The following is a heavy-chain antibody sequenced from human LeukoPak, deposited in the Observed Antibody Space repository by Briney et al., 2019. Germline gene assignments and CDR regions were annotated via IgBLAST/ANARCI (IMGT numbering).Heavy chain of an antibody. CDR1: GFTFNTYW. CDR2: IKQDGNEK. V-gene: IGHV3-7*01. D-gene: IGHD2-2*02. Sequence: PGGSLSLSCAASGFTFNTYWMSWVRQAPGKGLEWVANIKQDGNEKYYVDSVKGRFTISRDNAKNSLYLQMNSLRAEDTAVYYCARRGLSSISCYSCRYYYGMDVWGQGTTVTVSS. J-gene: IGHJ6*02. CDR3: ARRGLSSISCYSCRYYYGMDV.